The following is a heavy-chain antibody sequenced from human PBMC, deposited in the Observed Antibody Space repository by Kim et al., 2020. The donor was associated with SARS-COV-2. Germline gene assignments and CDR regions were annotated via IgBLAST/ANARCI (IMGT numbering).Heavy chain of an antibody. D-gene: IGHD6-6*01. J-gene: IGHJ5*02. CDR2: INHSGST. CDR3: ARASYSSSANWFDP. V-gene: IGHV4-34*01. Sequence: SETLSLTCAVYGGSFSGYYWSWIRQPPGKGLEWIGEINHSGSTNYNPSLKSRVTISVDTSKNQFSLKLSSVTAADTAVYYCARASYSSSANWFDPWGQGT. CDR1: GGSFSGYY.